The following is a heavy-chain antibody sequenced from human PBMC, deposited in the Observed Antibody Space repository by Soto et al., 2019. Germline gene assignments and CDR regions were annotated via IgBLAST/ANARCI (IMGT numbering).Heavy chain of an antibody. V-gene: IGHV3-23*01. J-gene: IGHJ4*02. D-gene: IGHD6-19*01. CDR2: ISGSGGST. Sequence: PGGSLRLSCAASGFTFSSYAMSWVRQAPGKGMEWVSAISGSGGSTYYADSVKGRFTISRDNSKNTLYLQMNSLRAEDTAVYYCAKDRLGYSSGWYHFDYWGQGTLVTVSS. CDR3: AKDRLGYSSGWYHFDY. CDR1: GFTFSSYA.